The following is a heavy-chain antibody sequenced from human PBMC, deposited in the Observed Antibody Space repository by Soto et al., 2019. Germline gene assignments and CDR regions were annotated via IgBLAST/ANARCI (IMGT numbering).Heavy chain of an antibody. CDR3: ARDMVDTAMAGLYGGNRANYYYYGMDV. J-gene: IGHJ6*02. Sequence: GGSLRLSCAGSRFPFSRSGMHWVRQAPGKGLEWVAVISFDGSDQYYADAVKGRFTISRDNAKNTLSLQMNSLRAEDTAVYYCARDMVDTAMAGLYGGNRANYYYYGMDVWGQGTTVTVSS. CDR1: RFPFSRSG. D-gene: IGHD5-18*01. CDR2: ISFDGSDQ. V-gene: IGHV3-33*05.